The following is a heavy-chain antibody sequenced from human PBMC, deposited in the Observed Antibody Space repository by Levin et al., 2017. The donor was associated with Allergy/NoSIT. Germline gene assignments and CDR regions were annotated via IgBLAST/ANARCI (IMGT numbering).Heavy chain of an antibody. CDR2: IYYSGST. D-gene: IGHD3-9*01. CDR1: GGSISSGGYY. V-gene: IGHV4-31*02. CDR3: ARVPRGYFDWLSIDL. J-gene: IGHJ5*02. Sequence: HSQTLSLTCIVSGGSISSGGYYWSWIRQHPGKGLEWIGYIYYSGSTYYNPSLKSRLSMSVDTSENQFSLNLRSVTAADTAVYYCARVPRGYFDWLSIDLWGQGTLVTVSS.